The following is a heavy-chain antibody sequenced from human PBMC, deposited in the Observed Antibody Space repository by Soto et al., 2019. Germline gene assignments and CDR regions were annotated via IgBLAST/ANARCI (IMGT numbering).Heavy chain of an antibody. D-gene: IGHD2-15*01. CDR2: IIPIFGTA. CDR3: ATEKVVAATYNWFDP. J-gene: IGHJ5*02. Sequence: GASVKVSCKASGGTFSSYAISWVRQAPGQGLEWMGGIIPIFGTANYAQKFQGRVTITADESTSTAYMELSSLRSEDTAVYYCATEKVVAATYNWFDPWGQGTLVTVSS. V-gene: IGHV1-69*13. CDR1: GGTFSSYA.